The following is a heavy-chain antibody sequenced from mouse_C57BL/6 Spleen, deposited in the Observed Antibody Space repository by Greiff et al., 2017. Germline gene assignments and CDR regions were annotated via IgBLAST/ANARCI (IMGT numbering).Heavy chain of an antibody. V-gene: IGHV1-64*01. CDR1: GYTFTSYW. CDR3: ASYYGYDWFAY. D-gene: IGHD2-2*01. Sequence: QVQLQQPGAELVKPGASVKLSCKASGYTFTSYWMHWVKQRPGQGLEWIGMIHPNSGSTNYNEKFKSKATLTVDKSSSTAYMQLSSLTSEDSAVYYCASYYGYDWFAYWGQGTLVTVSA. J-gene: IGHJ3*01. CDR2: IHPNSGST.